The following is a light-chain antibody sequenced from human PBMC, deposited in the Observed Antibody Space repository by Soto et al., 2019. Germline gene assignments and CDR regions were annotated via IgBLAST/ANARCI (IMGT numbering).Light chain of an antibody. CDR2: KAS. CDR3: QQYNSYSRA. V-gene: IGKV1-5*03. CDR1: QSISSW. Sequence: DIQMPQSPSTLSASVGDRVTITCRASQSISSWLAWYQQKPGKAPKLLIYKASTLESGVPSRFSGSGSGTEFTLTISSLQPDDFAIYYCQQYNSYSRAFGQGTKVDIK. J-gene: IGKJ1*01.